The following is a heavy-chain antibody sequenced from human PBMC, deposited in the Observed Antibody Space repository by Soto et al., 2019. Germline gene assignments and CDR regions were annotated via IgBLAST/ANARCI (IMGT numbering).Heavy chain of an antibody. Sequence: GASVKVSCKASGYTFTGYYMHWVRQAPGQGLEWMGWINPNSGGTNYAQKFQGRVTMTRDTSISTAYMELSRLRSDDTAVYYCARSELLDYYYYGMDVWGQGTTLTVSS. V-gene: IGHV1-2*02. CDR2: INPNSGGT. CDR1: GYTFTGYY. CDR3: ARSELLDYYYYGMDV. J-gene: IGHJ6*02. D-gene: IGHD2-15*01.